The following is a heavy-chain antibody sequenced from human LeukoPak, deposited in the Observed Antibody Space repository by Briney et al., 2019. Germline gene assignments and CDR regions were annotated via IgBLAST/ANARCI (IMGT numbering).Heavy chain of an antibody. D-gene: IGHD3-10*01. J-gene: IGHJ4*02. CDR1: GFTFSSYG. Sequence: AGRSLRLSCAASGFTFSSYGMHWVRQAPGKGLEWVAVIWYDGSNKYYADSVKGRFTISRDNSKITLYLQMNSLRAEDTAVYYCAKGGWFGELFPLDYWGQGTLVTVSS. CDR3: AKGGWFGELFPLDY. V-gene: IGHV3-33*06. CDR2: IWYDGSNK.